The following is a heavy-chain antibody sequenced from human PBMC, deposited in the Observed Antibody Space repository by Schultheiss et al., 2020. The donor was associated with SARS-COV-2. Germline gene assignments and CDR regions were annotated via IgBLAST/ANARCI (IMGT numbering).Heavy chain of an antibody. D-gene: IGHD3-3*01. J-gene: IGHJ4*02. Sequence: SETLSLTCAVYGGSFSGYYWSWIRQPPGKGLEWIGEINHSGSTNYNPSLKSRVAISVDLSKNLFSLKLSSVTAADTAVYYCARFDFWSGLVYWGQGTLVTVSS. CDR2: INHSGST. V-gene: IGHV4-34*01. CDR3: ARFDFWSGLVY. CDR1: GGSFSGYY.